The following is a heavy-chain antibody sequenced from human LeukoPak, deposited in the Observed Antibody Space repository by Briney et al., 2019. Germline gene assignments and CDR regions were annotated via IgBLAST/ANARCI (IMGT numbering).Heavy chain of an antibody. Sequence: SVKVSCKASGGTFSSYAISWVRQAPGQGLEWMGGIIPIFGTANYAQKFQGRVTITADESTSTAYMELSSLRSDDTAVYYCATGYCSSTSCPTTSDYWGQGTLVTVSS. J-gene: IGHJ4*02. CDR3: ATGYCSSTSCPTTSDY. V-gene: IGHV1-69*13. D-gene: IGHD2-2*01. CDR1: GGTFSSYA. CDR2: IIPIFGTA.